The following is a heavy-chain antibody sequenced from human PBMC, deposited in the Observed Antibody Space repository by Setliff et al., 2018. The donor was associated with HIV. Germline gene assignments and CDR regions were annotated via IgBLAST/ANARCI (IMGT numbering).Heavy chain of an antibody. V-gene: IGHV4-39*07. D-gene: IGHD4-17*01. CDR1: GGSVDSRDYY. J-gene: IGHJ6*03. CDR3: ARVVDGDSGFYYFYYMDV. Sequence: SETLSLTCAVSGGSVDSRDYYWGWIRQPPGKGLEWIGNILYGGTTYYTPSLKSRVTISVDTSKKQFSLKLTSVTAADTAVYYCARVVDGDSGFYYFYYMDVWGEGTTVTVSS. CDR2: ILYGGTT.